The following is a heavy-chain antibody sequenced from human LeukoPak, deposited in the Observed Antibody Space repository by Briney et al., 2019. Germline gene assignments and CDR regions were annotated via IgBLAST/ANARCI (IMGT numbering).Heavy chain of an antibody. CDR3: AADIVGSQLH. J-gene: IGHJ4*02. CDR1: GFAFSNSA. V-gene: IGHV1-58*01. CDR2: IVVGSGNT. D-gene: IGHD1-26*01. Sequence: SVKVSCKASGFAFSNSAVQWVRQARGQRLEWIGWIVVGSGNTNYARKFQERVTIARDVSTNTAYMELSSLRSEDTAVYYCAADIVGSQLHWGQGTVVTVSS.